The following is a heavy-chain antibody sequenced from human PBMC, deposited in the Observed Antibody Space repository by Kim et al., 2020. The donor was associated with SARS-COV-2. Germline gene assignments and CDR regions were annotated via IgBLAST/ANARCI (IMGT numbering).Heavy chain of an antibody. J-gene: IGHJ4*02. D-gene: IGHD3-22*01. V-gene: IGHV3-30*04. Sequence: GGSLRLSCSASGFTFSSYAMHWVRQAPGKGLEWVAVISYDGSNKYYADSVKGRFTISRDNSKNTLYLQMNSLRAEDTAVYYCARDGPYYYDSSGYSASEGFDYWGQGTLVTVSS. CDR1: GFTFSSYA. CDR2: ISYDGSNK. CDR3: ARDGPYYYDSSGYSASEGFDY.